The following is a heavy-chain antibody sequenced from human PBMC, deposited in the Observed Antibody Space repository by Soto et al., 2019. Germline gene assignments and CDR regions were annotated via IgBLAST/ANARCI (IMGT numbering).Heavy chain of an antibody. CDR3: AKRVSSWCPFDY. Sequence: EVQLLESGGGLVQPGGSLRLSCAASGFTFSSYAMSWVRQAPGKGLEWVSSISGSGGSTYYADSVKCRFTISRDNSKHTLYLQMNSMRAEDTAVYYGAKRVSSWCPFDYCGQGTLVTVSS. D-gene: IGHD6-13*01. J-gene: IGHJ4*02. CDR1: GFTFSSYA. CDR2: ISGSGGST. V-gene: IGHV3-23*01.